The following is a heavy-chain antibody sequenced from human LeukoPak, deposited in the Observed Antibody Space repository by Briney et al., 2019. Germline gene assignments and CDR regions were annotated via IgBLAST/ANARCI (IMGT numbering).Heavy chain of an antibody. D-gene: IGHD5-12*01. Sequence: GESLQISCRGSGYGFISYWIGWLRQMPGKGLEWMGSVYTGDSDTRYSPSFQGQVTISADKSISTAYLQWSSLKASDTAMYYCASHPVSGDGYVWNVWGQGTTVTVSS. CDR2: VYTGDSDT. CDR3: ASHPVSGDGYVWNV. CDR1: GYGFISYW. V-gene: IGHV5-51*01. J-gene: IGHJ6*02.